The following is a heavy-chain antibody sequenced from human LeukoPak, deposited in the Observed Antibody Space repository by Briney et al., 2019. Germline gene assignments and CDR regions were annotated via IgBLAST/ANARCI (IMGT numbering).Heavy chain of an antibody. D-gene: IGHD3-10*01. CDR2: MTPNSGNT. Sequence: ASVKVSCKASGYSFTSYDINWVRQAPGQGLEWMGWMTPNSGNTGSAQKFQGSVTMTRNTSISTAYMELSSLRSEDTAVYYCARGTITMVRGVIIRFNWFDPWGQGTLVTVSS. CDR1: GYSFTSYD. J-gene: IGHJ5*02. V-gene: IGHV1-8*01. CDR3: ARGTITMVRGVIIRFNWFDP.